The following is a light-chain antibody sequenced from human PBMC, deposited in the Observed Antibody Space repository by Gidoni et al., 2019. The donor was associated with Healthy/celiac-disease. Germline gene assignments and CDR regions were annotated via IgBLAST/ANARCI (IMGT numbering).Light chain of an antibody. V-gene: IGKV1-39*01. CDR3: QQSYRMYT. Sequence: IQMTQSPSSLSASVGDRVTITCRASQSISSYLNWYQQKPGKAPKLLIDAASSLQSGVPSRFSGSGSGTEFTLTISSLQPEDFATYYCQQSYRMYTFGQGTKLEIK. J-gene: IGKJ2*01. CDR2: AAS. CDR1: QSISSY.